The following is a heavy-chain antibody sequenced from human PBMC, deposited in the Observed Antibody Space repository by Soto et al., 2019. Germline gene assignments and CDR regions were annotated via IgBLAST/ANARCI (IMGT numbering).Heavy chain of an antibody. CDR3: ARLNGYCISTNCHGYYGMDV. Sequence: PSETLSLTCSVSGGFVSSSSYSWGWIRQSPGKGLEWIGTIYSSENTYYNPSLLSRVTISVDTSKNEFSLRLSSVTAADTAVYYWARLNGYCISTNCHGYYGMDVWGQGTTVTVSS. CDR2: IYSSENT. V-gene: IGHV4-39*01. CDR1: GGFVSSSSYS. J-gene: IGHJ6*02. D-gene: IGHD2-2*03.